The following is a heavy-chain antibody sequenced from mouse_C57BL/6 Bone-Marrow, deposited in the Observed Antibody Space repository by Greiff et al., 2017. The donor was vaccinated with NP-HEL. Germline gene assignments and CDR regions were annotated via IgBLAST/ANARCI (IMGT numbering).Heavy chain of an antibody. CDR1: GSTFTSYW. CDR2: IYPGSGST. CDR3: ARQLRSLYVDY. V-gene: IGHV1-55*01. Sequence: VQLPQPGAELVKPGASVKMSCKASGSTFTSYWITWVKQRPGQGLEWIGDIYPGSGSTNYNEKFKSKATLTVDTSSSTAYMQLSSLTSEDSAVYYCARQLRSLYVDYWGQGTTLTVSS. D-gene: IGHD1-1*01. J-gene: IGHJ2*01.